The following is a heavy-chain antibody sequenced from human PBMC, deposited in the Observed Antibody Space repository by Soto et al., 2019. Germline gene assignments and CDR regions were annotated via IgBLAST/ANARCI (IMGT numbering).Heavy chain of an antibody. J-gene: IGHJ3*02. D-gene: IGHD4-17*01. CDR2: ISAYNGNT. CDR1: GYTFRSYG. CDR3: ARVVPRDYGAFDI. V-gene: IGHV1-18*01. Sequence: SVKVAGKGAGYTFRSYGMSWVRQEPGQGLEWMGWISAYNGNTNYAQKLQGRVTMTTDTSTSTAYMELRSLRSDDTAVYYCARVVPRDYGAFDIRRQGTTDTVSS.